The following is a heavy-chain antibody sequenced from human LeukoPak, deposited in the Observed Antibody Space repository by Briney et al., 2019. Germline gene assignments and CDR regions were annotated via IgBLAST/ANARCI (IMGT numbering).Heavy chain of an antibody. CDR2: INPNSGGT. V-gene: IGHV1-2*06. CDR3: ARVRVVVARNAFDI. Sequence: GASVEVSCKASGNTFTGYYMHWVRQAPGQGLEWMGRINPNSGGTNYAQKFQGRVTMTRDTSISTAYMELSRLRSDDTAVYYCARVRVVVARNAFDIWGQGTMVTVSS. D-gene: IGHD2-15*01. CDR1: GNTFTGYY. J-gene: IGHJ3*02.